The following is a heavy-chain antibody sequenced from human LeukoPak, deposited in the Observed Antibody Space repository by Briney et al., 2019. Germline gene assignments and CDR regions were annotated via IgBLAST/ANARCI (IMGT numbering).Heavy chain of an antibody. J-gene: IGHJ4*02. D-gene: IGHD2-15*01. V-gene: IGHV1-69*05. CDR3: ARDPLDCSGGSCSDY. Sequence: ASVKVSCKASGGTFSSYAISWVRQAPGQGLEWMGRIIPIFGTANYAQKFQGRVTITTDESTSTAYMELSSLRSEDTAVYYCARDPLDCSGGSCSDYWGQGTLVTVSP. CDR2: IIPIFGTA. CDR1: GGTFSSYA.